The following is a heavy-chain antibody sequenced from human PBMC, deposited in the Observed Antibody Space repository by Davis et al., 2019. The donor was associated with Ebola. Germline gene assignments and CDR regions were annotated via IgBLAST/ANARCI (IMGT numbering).Heavy chain of an antibody. CDR2: IYYSGST. D-gene: IGHD4-23*01. J-gene: IGHJ5*02. Sequence: PSETLSLTCAVSGGSISSSNWWSWVRQPPGKGLEWIGYIYYSGSTNYNPSLKSRVTISVDTSKNQFSLKLSSVTAADTAVYYCARAVDYGGNSFWFDPWGQGTLVTVSS. CDR1: GGSISSSNW. CDR3: ARAVDYGGNSFWFDP. V-gene: IGHV4-4*02.